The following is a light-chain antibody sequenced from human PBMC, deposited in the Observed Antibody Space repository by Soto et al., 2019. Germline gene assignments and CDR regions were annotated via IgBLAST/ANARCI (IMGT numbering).Light chain of an antibody. CDR1: HNINNW. J-gene: IGKJ4*01. CDR2: DIS. V-gene: IGKV1-5*01. CDR3: QQYNAN. Sequence: XIQMTQAPSTLSASVGDRVTITCRASHNINNWLVWYQQKPGKAPKVLIYDISTLGRGAPSRFSGSGSGTGFTLTISGLQPDDFATYYCQQYNANFGGGTKVDIK.